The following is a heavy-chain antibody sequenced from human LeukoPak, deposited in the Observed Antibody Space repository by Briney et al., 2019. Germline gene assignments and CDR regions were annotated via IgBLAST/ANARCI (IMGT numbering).Heavy chain of an antibody. CDR1: GFTFSSYW. J-gene: IGHJ4*02. D-gene: IGHD3-10*01. CDR2: IRYDGSNK. CDR3: AKDFLKSITLIRGVRSWVGYFDY. V-gene: IGHV3-30*02. Sequence: PGGSLRLSCAASGFTFSSYWMSWVRQAPGKGLEWVAFIRYDGSNKCYAESVKCRFTISRDNSKYTVYLQMNSLRAEDTAVYYCAKDFLKSITLIRGVRSWVGYFDYWGQGTLVTVSS.